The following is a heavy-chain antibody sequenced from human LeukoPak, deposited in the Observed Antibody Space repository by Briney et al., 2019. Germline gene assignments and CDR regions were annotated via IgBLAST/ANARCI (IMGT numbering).Heavy chain of an antibody. CDR2: MNPNSGNT. D-gene: IGHD3-3*01. V-gene: IGHV1-8*03. CDR3: ARERAKLLRFLNDAFDI. CDR1: GYTFTSYD. Sequence: GASVKVSCKASGYTFTSYDINWVRQATGQGLEWMGWMNPNSGNTGYAQKFQGRVTITRNTSISTAYMELSSLRSEDTAVYYCARERAKLLRFLNDAFDIWGQGTMVTVSS. J-gene: IGHJ3*02.